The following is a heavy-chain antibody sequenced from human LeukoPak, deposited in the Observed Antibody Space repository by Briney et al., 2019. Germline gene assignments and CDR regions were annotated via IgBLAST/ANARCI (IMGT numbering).Heavy chain of an antibody. D-gene: IGHD6-13*01. CDR1: GGSISSYY. CDR2: IYTSAST. Sequence: SETLSLTCTVSGGSISSYYWSWIRQPAGKGLEWIGRIYTSASTNYNPSLKSRVTMSVDTSKNQFSLKLSSVTAADTAVYYCARSQIAAAGQNWFDPWGQGTLVTVSS. V-gene: IGHV4-4*07. J-gene: IGHJ5*02. CDR3: ARSQIAAAGQNWFDP.